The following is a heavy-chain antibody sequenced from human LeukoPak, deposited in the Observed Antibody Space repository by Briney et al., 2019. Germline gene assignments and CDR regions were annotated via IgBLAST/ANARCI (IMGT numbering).Heavy chain of an antibody. V-gene: IGHV3-23*01. J-gene: IGHJ4*02. CDR3: AKGSADFIAAAGVFDY. CDR2: ISGGGGST. D-gene: IGHD6-13*01. CDR1: GFTFSSYA. Sequence: GGSLRLSCAASGFTFSSYAMSWVRQAPGKGLEWVSAISGGGGSTYYADSVKGRFTISRDNSKNTLYLQMNSLRAEDTAVYYCAKGSADFIAAAGVFDYWGQGTLVTVSS.